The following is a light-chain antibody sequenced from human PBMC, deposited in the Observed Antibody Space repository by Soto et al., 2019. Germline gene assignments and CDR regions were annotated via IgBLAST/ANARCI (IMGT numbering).Light chain of an antibody. CDR3: ASYTSSSTSVI. V-gene: IGLV2-14*01. CDR2: EVS. J-gene: IGLJ7*01. CDR1: SSDVGGYKY. Sequence: QSALTQPASVSGSPGQSITISCTGTSSDVGGYKYVSWYQQHPDKAPKLIIFEVSRPSGISSRFSGSKSGNTASLTISGLQAEDEADYYCASYTSSSTSVIFGRGTQLTVL.